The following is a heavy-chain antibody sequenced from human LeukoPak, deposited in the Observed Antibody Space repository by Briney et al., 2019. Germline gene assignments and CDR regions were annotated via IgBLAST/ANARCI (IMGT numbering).Heavy chain of an antibody. J-gene: IGHJ3*02. D-gene: IGHD3-3*01. Sequence: PSETLSLTCTVSGGSISSYYWSWIRQPPGQGLEWIGWIYYIGSTNYNPSLKSRVTMSIDTSKNQFSLNLSSVTAADTAVYYCVRGSTISGVVKGFDIWGQGTKVIVSS. CDR3: VRGSTISGVVKGFDI. CDR2: IYYIGST. V-gene: IGHV4-59*08. CDR1: GGSISSYY.